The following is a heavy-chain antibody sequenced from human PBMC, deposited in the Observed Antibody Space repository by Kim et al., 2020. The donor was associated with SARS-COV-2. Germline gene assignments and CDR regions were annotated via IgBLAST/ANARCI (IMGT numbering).Heavy chain of an antibody. CDR1: GFTVSSNY. D-gene: IGHD3-10*01. CDR2: IYSGGST. Sequence: GGSLRLSCAASGFTVSSNYMSWVRQAPGKGLEWVSVIYSGGSTYYADSVKGRFTISRDNSKNTLYLQMNSLRAEDTAVYYCARGGKGFGELLNFDYWGQGTLVTVSS. V-gene: IGHV3-53*01. J-gene: IGHJ4*02. CDR3: ARGGKGFGELLNFDY.